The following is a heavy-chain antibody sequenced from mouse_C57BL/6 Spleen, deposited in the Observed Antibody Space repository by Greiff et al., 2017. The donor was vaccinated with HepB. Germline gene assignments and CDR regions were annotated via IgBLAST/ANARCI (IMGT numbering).Heavy chain of an antibody. J-gene: IGHJ3*01. CDR3: TVYDGYSAWFAY. Sequence: EVKLVESGGGLVQPGGSMKLSCVASGFTFSNYWMNWVRQSPEKGLEWVAQIRLKSDNYATHYAESVKGRFTISRDDSKSSVYLQMNNLRAEDTGIYYCTVYDGYSAWFAYWGQGTLVTVSA. V-gene: IGHV6-3*01. CDR1: GFTFSNYW. D-gene: IGHD2-3*01. CDR2: IRLKSDNYAT.